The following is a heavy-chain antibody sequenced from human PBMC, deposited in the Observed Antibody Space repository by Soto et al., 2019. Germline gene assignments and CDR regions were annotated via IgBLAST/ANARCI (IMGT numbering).Heavy chain of an antibody. CDR3: AKEAEGGMDV. J-gene: IGHJ6*02. CDR1: GFTFDDYA. CDR2: ISWNSGSI. Sequence: EVQLVESGGGLVQPGRSLRLSCAASGFTFDDYAMHWVRQAPGKGLEWVSGISWNSGSIGYADSVKGRFTISRDNAKNSLYLQMNSLRAEDTALYYCAKEAEGGMDVWGQGTTVTVSS. V-gene: IGHV3-9*01.